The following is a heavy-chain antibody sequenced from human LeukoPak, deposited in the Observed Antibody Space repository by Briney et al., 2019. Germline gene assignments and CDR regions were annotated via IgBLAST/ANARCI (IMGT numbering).Heavy chain of an antibody. CDR1: GFTFSDYY. J-gene: IGHJ2*01. Sequence: PGGSLRLSCAASGFTFSDYYMSWIRQAPGKGLEWVSYISSSGSTIYYADSVKGRFTISRDNAKSSLYLQMNSLRAEDTAVYYCAKVDSNVAWIAAAGSWYFDLWGRGTLVTVSS. CDR2: ISSSGSTI. D-gene: IGHD6-13*01. V-gene: IGHV3-11*01. CDR3: AKVDSNVAWIAAAGSWYFDL.